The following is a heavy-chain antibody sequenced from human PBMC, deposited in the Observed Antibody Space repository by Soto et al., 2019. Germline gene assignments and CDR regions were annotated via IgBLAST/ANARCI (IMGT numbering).Heavy chain of an antibody. CDR1: GFTFSSYA. D-gene: IGHD3-16*01. CDR3: AKDISSGYDYIWGSYGAEYFQH. J-gene: IGHJ1*01. V-gene: IGHV3-23*01. CDR2: ISGSGGST. Sequence: GGSLRLSCAASGFTFSSYAMSWVRQAPGKGLEWVSAISGSGGSTYYADSVKGRFTISRDNSKNTLYLQMNSLRAEDTAVYYCAKDISSGYDYIWGSYGAEYFQHWGQGTLVTVSS.